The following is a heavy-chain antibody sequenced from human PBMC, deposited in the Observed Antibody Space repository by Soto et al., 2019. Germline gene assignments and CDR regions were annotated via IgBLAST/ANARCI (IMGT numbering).Heavy chain of an antibody. CDR2: TYYRSKWYN. CDR1: GDSVSSNSAA. Sequence: SQTLSLTCAISGDSVSSNSAAWNWIRQSPSRGLEWLGRTYYRSKWYNDYAVSVKSRITINPDTSKNQFSLQLNSVTPEDTAVYYCARARGSYYGSGSFYYYGMDAWGQGTTVTVSS. D-gene: IGHD3-10*01. V-gene: IGHV6-1*01. J-gene: IGHJ6*02. CDR3: ARARGSYYGSGSFYYYGMDA.